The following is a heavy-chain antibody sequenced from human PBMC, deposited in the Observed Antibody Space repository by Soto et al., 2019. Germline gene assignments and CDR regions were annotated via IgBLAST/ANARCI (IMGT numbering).Heavy chain of an antibody. D-gene: IGHD3-16*02. CDR3: ARAAYDYVWGSYRRDAFDI. CDR2: IIPIFGTA. J-gene: IGHJ3*02. CDR1: GGTFSSYA. V-gene: IGHV1-69*13. Sequence: SVKVSCKASGGTFSSYAISWVRQAPGQGLEWMGGIIPIFGTANYAQKFQGRVTITADESTSTAYMELSSLKSEDTAVYYCARAAYDYVWGSYRRDAFDIWGQGTMVTVSS.